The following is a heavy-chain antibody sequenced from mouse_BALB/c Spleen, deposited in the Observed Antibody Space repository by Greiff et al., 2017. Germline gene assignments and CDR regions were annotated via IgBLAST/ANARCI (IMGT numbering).Heavy chain of an antibody. J-gene: IGHJ2*01. CDR3: AKSFYGNYGD. Sequence: QVQLQQSGAELVKPGASVKMSCKASGYTFTSYWMHWVKQRPGQGLEWIGYINPSTGYTEYNQKFKDKATLTADKSSSTAYMQLSSLTSEDSAVYYCAKSFYGNYGDWGQGTTLTVSS. CDR2: INPSTGYT. CDR1: GYTFTSYW. V-gene: IGHV1-7*01. D-gene: IGHD2-10*01.